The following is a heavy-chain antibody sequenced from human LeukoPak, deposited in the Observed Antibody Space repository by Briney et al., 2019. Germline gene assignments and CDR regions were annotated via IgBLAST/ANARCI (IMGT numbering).Heavy chain of an antibody. D-gene: IGHD5-12*01. CDR1: GYTFTSYG. CDR2: INPNSGGT. V-gene: IGHV1-2*02. Sequence: GASVKVSCKASGYTFTSYGISWVRQAPGQGLEWMGWINPNSGGTNYAQKFQGRVTMTRDTSISTAYMELSRLRSDDTAVYYCARGHSGYDNWFDPWGQGTLVTVSS. CDR3: ARGHSGYDNWFDP. J-gene: IGHJ5*02.